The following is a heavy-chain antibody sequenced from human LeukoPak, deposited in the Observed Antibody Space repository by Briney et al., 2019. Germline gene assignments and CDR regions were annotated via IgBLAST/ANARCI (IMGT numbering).Heavy chain of an antibody. J-gene: IGHJ4*02. V-gene: IGHV4-30-2*01. CDR2: IYHSGST. CDR3: ARDPRRYQLLT. D-gene: IGHD2-2*01. CDR1: GGSISSGGYY. Sequence: SETLSLTCTVSGGSISSGGYYWSWIRQAPGKGLEWIGYIYHSGSTYYNPSLKSRVTISVDRSKNQFSLKLSSVTAADTAVYYCARDPRRYQLLTWGQGTLVTVSS.